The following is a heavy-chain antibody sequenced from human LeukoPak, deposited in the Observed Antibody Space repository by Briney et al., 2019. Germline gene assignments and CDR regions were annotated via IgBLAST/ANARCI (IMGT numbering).Heavy chain of an antibody. CDR3: ARDGSWNDFWSGYSPRIDY. D-gene: IGHD3-3*01. Sequence: ASVKVSCKASGYTFTGYYMYWVRQAPGQGLEWMGWINPNSGGTNYAQKLQGRVTMTTDTSTSTAYMELRSLRSDDTAVYYCARDGSWNDFWSGYSPRIDYWGQGTLVTVSS. J-gene: IGHJ4*02. CDR2: INPNSGGT. CDR1: GYTFTGYY. V-gene: IGHV1-2*02.